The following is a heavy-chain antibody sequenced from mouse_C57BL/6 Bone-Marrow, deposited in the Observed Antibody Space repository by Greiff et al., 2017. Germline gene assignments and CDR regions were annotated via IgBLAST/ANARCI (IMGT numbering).Heavy chain of an antibody. CDR2: IHPNSGST. J-gene: IGHJ1*03. CDR1: GYTFTSYW. CDR3: ARFTTVVATDWYFDV. V-gene: IGHV1-64*01. Sequence: QVHVKQPGAELVKPGASVKLSCKASGYTFTSYWMHWVKQRPGQGLEWIGMIHPNSGSTNYNEKFKSKATLTVDKSSSTAYMQLSSLTSEDSAVYYCARFTTVVATDWYFDVWGTGTTVTVSS. D-gene: IGHD1-1*01.